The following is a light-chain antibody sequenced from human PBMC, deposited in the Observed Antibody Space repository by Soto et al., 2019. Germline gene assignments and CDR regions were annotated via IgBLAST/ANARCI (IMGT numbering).Light chain of an antibody. V-gene: IGKV1-39*01. CDR3: QQSYSTPRT. Sequence: DIQMTQSPSSLSASVEDRLSLASGASQSISSNLDWCQQKPGKAPKRLIYAASSLQSGGTPRFSGSVSCTDFTLIISSLQPEDFATYYCQQSYSTPRTFGQGTKVDIK. CDR1: QSISSN. CDR2: AAS. J-gene: IGKJ1*01.